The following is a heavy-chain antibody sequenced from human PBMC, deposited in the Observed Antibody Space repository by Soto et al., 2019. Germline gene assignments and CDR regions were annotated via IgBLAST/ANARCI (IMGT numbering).Heavy chain of an antibody. CDR2: MNPNNGYT. J-gene: IGHJ3*02. Sequence: QVQLVQSGAEVKKPGASVQDSCKASGYTFISYDINWVRQATGQGLEGMGWMNPNNGYTAYAQKFQGRVTMTRRTSISTAYMARSSLRSADTAVYYCATTYYYDGSGPAGSDPVDIWGQGKRVTVSS. D-gene: IGHD3-22*01. CDR3: ATTYYYDGSGPAGSDPVDI. CDR1: GYTFISYD. V-gene: IGHV1-8*01.